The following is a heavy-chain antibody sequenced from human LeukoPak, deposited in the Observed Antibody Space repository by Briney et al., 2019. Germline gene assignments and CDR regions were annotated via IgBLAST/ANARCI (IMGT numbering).Heavy chain of an antibody. D-gene: IGHD3-22*01. V-gene: IGHV3-23*01. CDR2: ISDSGSSR. CDR3: AKPSYYDSSAYAFDI. J-gene: IGHJ3*02. CDR1: RFTFSTYA. Sequence: GGSLRLSCAASRFTFSTYAMSWVRQAPGKGLEWVSSISDSGSSRYYADSVKGRFTISRDNSKNTLYLQMNSLRAEDTAIYYCAKPSYYDSSAYAFDIWGQGTMVTVSS.